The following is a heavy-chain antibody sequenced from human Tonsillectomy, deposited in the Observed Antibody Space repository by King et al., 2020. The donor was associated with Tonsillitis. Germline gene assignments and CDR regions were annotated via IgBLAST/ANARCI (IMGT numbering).Heavy chain of an antibody. CDR2: INPKSGDT. CDR3: ARFIPLADTWGLDS. V-gene: IGHV1-2*02. CDR1: GYTFTDYF. J-gene: IGHJ4*02. D-gene: IGHD3-16*01. Sequence: QLVQSGAEVKKPGASVRVSCKASGYTFTDYFIHWVRQAPGQGLEWMGWINPKSGDTNMAQMFQGRVTVTRDTSINTAYMDLSGLRSDDTAVYYCARFIPLADTWGLDSWGQGTMVTVSP.